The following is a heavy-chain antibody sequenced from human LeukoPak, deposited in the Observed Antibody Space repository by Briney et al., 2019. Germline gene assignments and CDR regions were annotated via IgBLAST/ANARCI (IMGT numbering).Heavy chain of an antibody. CDR1: GGSISCSSYY. Sequence: PSETLSLTCTVSGGSISCSSYYWGWIRQPPWKGLEWIGNIYYSGSTYYNPSLKSRVTISVDTSKNQFSLKLSSVTAADTAVYFCARHRRLTYFDYWGQGTLVTVSS. J-gene: IGHJ4*02. CDR2: IYYSGST. CDR3: ARHRRLTYFDY. V-gene: IGHV4-39*01.